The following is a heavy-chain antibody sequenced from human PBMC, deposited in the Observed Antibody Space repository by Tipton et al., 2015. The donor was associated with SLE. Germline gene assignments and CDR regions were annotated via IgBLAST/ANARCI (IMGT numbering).Heavy chain of an antibody. J-gene: IGHJ1*01. D-gene: IGHD6-13*01. CDR3: AKDGAGTYFQH. Sequence: SLRLSCAASGFPFSSYAMSWVRQATGKGLEWVSVIYSGGSTYYVDSVKGRSTISRDNSKNTLYLQMNSLRAEDTAVYYCAKDGAGTYFQHGAQGTLVTVSS. CDR2: IYSGGST. V-gene: IGHV3-23*03. CDR1: GFPFSSYA.